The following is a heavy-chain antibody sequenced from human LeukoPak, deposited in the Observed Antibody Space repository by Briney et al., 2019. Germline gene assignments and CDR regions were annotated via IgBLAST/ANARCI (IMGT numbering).Heavy chain of an antibody. Sequence: GGSLRLSCAASGFSFSAYWMTWVRQAPGTGLEWVANINPAGRETYQVEPGEGPFTMSRDKAKNLVYLHMNGVRAEETAVYHCARFGYVAAVDVWGQGTPVTVSS. CDR2: INPAGRET. CDR3: ARFGYVAAVDV. V-gene: IGHV3-7*01. J-gene: IGHJ4*02. D-gene: IGHD2-15*01. CDR1: GFSFSAYW.